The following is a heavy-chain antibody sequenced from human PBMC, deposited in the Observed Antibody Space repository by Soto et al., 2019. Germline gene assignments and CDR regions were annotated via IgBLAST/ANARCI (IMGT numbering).Heavy chain of an antibody. CDR3: ARHQLDFGVVINENWFDP. Sequence: SETLSLTCTVSGGSISSSSYYWGWIRQPPGKGLEWIGSIYYSGSTYYNPSLKSRVTISVDTSKNQFSLKLSSVTAADTAVYYCARHQLDFGVVINENWFDPWGQGTLVTVSS. D-gene: IGHD3-3*01. CDR2: IYYSGST. J-gene: IGHJ5*02. CDR1: GGSISSSSYY. V-gene: IGHV4-39*01.